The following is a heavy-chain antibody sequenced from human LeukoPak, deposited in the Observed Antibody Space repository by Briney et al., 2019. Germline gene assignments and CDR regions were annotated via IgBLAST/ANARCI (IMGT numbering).Heavy chain of an antibody. V-gene: IGHV3-23*01. CDR1: RFTFSTYA. J-gene: IGHJ6*02. Sequence: PGGSLRLSCVAPRFTFSTYAMSCVRQAPGKGLEWVSALSGSGGSTYYADSVKGRFTISRDNSKNTLYLQMNSLRADDTAVYYCAKELSYGRDVWGQGTTVTVSS. CDR2: LSGSGGST. CDR3: AKELSYGRDV.